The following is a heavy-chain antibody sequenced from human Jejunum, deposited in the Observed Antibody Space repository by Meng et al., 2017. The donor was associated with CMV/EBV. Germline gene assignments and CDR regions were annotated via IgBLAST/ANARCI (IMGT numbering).Heavy chain of an antibody. CDR2: IYYSRST. J-gene: IGHJ4*02. CDR3: ARDEGGDLGYCSGGSCYSEVGFDY. CDR1: Y. V-gene: IGHV4-31*02. Sequence: YWNWIRQHPGKGLEWIGYIYYSRSTYYNPYLKSRVTISIDTSKNQFSLKLSSVTAADTAVYYCARDEGGDLGYCSGGSCYSEVGFDYWGQGTLVTVSS. D-gene: IGHD2-15*01.